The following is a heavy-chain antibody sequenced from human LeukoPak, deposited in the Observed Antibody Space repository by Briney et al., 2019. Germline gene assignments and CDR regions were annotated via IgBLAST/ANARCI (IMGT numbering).Heavy chain of an antibody. CDR3: ASRIPPYYYYGMDV. V-gene: IGHV1-8*01. Sequence: ASVKVSCKASGYTFTSYDINWVRQATGQGLEWMGWMNPNSGNTGYAQKFQGRVTMTRNTSISTAYMELSSLRSEDTAVYYCASRIPPYYYYGMDVWGQGTTVTVSS. CDR1: GYTFTSYD. J-gene: IGHJ6*02. CDR2: MNPNSGNT.